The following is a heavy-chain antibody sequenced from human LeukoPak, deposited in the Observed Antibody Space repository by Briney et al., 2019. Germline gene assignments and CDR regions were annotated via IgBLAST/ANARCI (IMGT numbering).Heavy chain of an antibody. D-gene: IGHD5-18*01. CDR3: ARGGYSYGYFDY. CDR1: GGSISSGDYY. J-gene: IGHJ4*02. CDR2: TYYSGST. V-gene: IGHV4-30-4*08. Sequence: SQTLSLTCTVSGGSISSGDYYWSWIRQPPGKGLEWIGYTYYSGSTYYNPSLKSRVTISVDTSKNQFSLKLSSVTAADTAVYYCARGGYSYGYFDYWGQGTLVTVSS.